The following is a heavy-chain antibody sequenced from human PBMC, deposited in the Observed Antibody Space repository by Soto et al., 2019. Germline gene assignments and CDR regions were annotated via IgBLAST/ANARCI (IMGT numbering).Heavy chain of an antibody. CDR1: GFTFSSYE. CDR2: ISSSGSTI. D-gene: IGHD3-3*01. V-gene: IGHV3-48*03. Sequence: PCWSLGIACAASGFTFSSYEMNGVRQAPGKGLEWVSYISSSGSTIYYADSVKGRFTISRDNAKNSLYLQMNSLRAEDTAVYYCARTGLHYDFWSGYSYYYYGMDVWGQGTTVTVSS. CDR3: ARTGLHYDFWSGYSYYYYGMDV. J-gene: IGHJ6*02.